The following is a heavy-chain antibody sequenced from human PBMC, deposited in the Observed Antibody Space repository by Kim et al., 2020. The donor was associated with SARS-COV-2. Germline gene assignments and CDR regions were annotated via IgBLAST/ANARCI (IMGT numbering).Heavy chain of an antibody. Sequence: TKYNRSPTSRFTISVDTSKNQFSLKLSSVTAADTAVYYCERYGLSGKAFDVWGQGTLVPVSS. CDR3: ERYGLSGKAFDV. V-gene: IGHV4-34*01. CDR2: T. D-gene: IGHD1-26*01. J-gene: IGHJ3*01.